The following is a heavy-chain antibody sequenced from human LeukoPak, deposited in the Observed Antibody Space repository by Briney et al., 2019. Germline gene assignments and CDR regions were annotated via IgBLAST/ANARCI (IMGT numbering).Heavy chain of an antibody. CDR1: GYSFTTYW. V-gene: IGHV5-51*01. CDR2: IYPGDSDT. CDR3: ARLGTYWSNYYFEY. D-gene: IGHD3-10*01. Sequence: GESLKISCQGSGYSFTTYWIGWVRQMPGKGLECMGIIYPGDSDTRYSPSFQGQVTISADKSINTAYLQWSSLKASDTAMYYCARLGTYWSNYYFEYWGQGTLVTVSS. J-gene: IGHJ4*02.